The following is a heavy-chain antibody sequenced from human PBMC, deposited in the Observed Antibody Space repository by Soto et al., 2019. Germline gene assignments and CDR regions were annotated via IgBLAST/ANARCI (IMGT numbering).Heavy chain of an antibody. CDR3: ARDTTIRLINGYGMDV. V-gene: IGHV3-53*01. D-gene: IGHD1-1*01. CDR2: IYSGGST. Sequence: GGSLRLSCAASGFTVSSNYMSWVRQAPGKGLEWVSVIYSGGSTYYADSVKGRFTISRDNSKNTLYLQMNSLRAEDTAVYYCARDTTIRLINGYGMDVWGQGTTVTVSS. J-gene: IGHJ6*02. CDR1: GFTVSSNY.